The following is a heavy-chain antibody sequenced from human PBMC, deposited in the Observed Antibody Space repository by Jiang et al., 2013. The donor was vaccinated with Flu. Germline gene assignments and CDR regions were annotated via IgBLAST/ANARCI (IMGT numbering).Heavy chain of an antibody. D-gene: IGHD5-18*01. CDR2: ISYDGSNK. CDR3: ARVAGYSYGQLDY. Sequence: ESGGGVVQPGRSLRLSCAASGFTFSSYAMHWVRQAPGKGLEWVAVISYDGSNKYYADSVKGRFTISRDNSKNTLYLQMNSLRAEDTAVYYCARVAGYSYGQLDYWGQGTLVTVSS. CDR1: GFTFSSYA. J-gene: IGHJ4*02. V-gene: IGHV3-30-3*01.